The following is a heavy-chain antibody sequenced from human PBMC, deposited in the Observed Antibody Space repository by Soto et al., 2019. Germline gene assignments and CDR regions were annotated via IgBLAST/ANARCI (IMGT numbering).Heavy chain of an antibody. V-gene: IGHV4-59*08. J-gene: IGHJ6*02. CDR1: GASISNYY. Sequence: QVHLQQSGPGLVKPSETLSLSCTISGASISNYYWSWIRQVPGKGMEWIGYVNDGWGAAYNPSLRXXVXXSLDPPKCLLSLKLTSVTATDTAVYYCLRQGCGALHGLVDVWGQGTTVTVSS. CDR3: LRQGCGALHGLVDV. D-gene: IGHD1-26*01. CDR2: VNDGWGA.